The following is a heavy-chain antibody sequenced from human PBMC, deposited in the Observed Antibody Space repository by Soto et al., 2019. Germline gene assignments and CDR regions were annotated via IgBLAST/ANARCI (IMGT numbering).Heavy chain of an antibody. CDR1: VFTFSSYA. CDR2: ISDSGGST. V-gene: IGHV3-23*01. Sequence: GGSLRLSCAASVFTFSSYAMTWVRQAPGKGLEWVSGISDSGGSTYYAGSVKGRFTISRDNSKNTLYLQMNSLRAEDTAVYYCAKEMYSGSYLVYYYGMDVWGQGTTVTVSS. CDR3: AKEMYSGSYLVYYYGMDV. J-gene: IGHJ6*02. D-gene: IGHD1-26*01.